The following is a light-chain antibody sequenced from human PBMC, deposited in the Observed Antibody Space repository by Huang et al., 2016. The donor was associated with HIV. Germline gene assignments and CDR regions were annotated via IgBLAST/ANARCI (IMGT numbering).Light chain of an antibody. CDR3: QQLNDYPWT. V-gene: IGKV1-9*01. CDR2: AAS. J-gene: IGKJ1*01. Sequence: IQLTQSPSSPSASVGDRVTITCRASEGISSYLAWYQQKSGKAPKFLIYAASTLQRGVPSRFSGSGSGTYFTLTISSLQPEDFATYYCQQLNDYPWTFGQGTKVEIK. CDR1: EGISSY.